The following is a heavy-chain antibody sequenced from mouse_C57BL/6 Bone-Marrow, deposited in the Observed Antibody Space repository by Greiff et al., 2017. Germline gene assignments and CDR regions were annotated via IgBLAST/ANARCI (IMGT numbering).Heavy chain of an antibody. Sequence: EVHLVESGGDLVKPGGSLKLSCAASGFTFSSYGMSWVRQTPDKRLEWVATISSGGSYTYYPDSVKGRFTISRDNAKNTLYLQMSSLKSEDTAMYYCARNRRLLFYYFDYWGQGTTLTVSS. D-gene: IGHD2-3*01. V-gene: IGHV5-6*01. CDR2: ISSGGSYT. CDR3: ARNRRLLFYYFDY. CDR1: GFTFSSYG. J-gene: IGHJ2*01.